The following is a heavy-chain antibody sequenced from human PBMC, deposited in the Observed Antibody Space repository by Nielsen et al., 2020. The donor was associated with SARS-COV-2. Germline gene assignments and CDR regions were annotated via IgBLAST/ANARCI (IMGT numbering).Heavy chain of an antibody. Sequence: SETLSLTCTVSRGSISSGDYYWSWIRKPPGKGLEWIGYTFNSGNTYYNPSLRSRVTMSLDTSKNQFSLILTSVTAADTAVYYCAREEYGFGLDVWGQGTTVRVSS. CDR3: AREEYGFGLDV. D-gene: IGHD2-2*01. CDR2: TFNSGNT. CDR1: RGSISSGDYY. J-gene: IGHJ6*02. V-gene: IGHV4-30-4*08.